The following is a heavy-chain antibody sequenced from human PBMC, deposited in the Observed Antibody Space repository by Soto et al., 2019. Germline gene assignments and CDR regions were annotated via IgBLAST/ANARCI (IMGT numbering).Heavy chain of an antibody. CDR3: SRGEQLAYGMDV. Sequence: LRLSCAASGFTFSSYAMSWVRQALGKGLEWVSAISGSGGSTYYAGSVKGRLTISRANSKNTLYLQMNSLRAEDTAVYYCSRGEQLAYGMDVWGQGTTVTVSS. J-gene: IGHJ6*02. CDR1: GFTFSSYA. D-gene: IGHD6-6*01. CDR2: ISGSGGST. V-gene: IGHV3-23*01.